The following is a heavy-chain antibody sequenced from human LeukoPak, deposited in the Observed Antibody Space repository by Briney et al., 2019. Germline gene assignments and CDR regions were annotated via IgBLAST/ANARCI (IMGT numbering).Heavy chain of an antibody. Sequence: GGSLRLSCAASGFTFDDYAMHWVRQAPGKGLEWVSGISWNNGSIGYADSVKGRFTISRDNAKNSLYLQMNSLRAEDTALYYCAKDMRSCSGGSCYYGMDVWGQGTTVTVSS. D-gene: IGHD2-15*01. CDR1: GFTFDDYA. V-gene: IGHV3-9*01. CDR3: AKDMRSCSGGSCYYGMDV. CDR2: ISWNNGSI. J-gene: IGHJ6*02.